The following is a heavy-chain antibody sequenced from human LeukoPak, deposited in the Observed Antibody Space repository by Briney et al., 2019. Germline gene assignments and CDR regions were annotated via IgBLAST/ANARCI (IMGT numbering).Heavy chain of an antibody. CDR2: ISWNSGSI. D-gene: IGHD2-21*02. V-gene: IGHV3-9*01. CDR1: GFTFDDYA. Sequence: GGSLRLSCAASGFTFDDYAMHWVRQAPGKGLEWVSGISWNSGSIGYADSVKGRFTISRDNAKNSLYLQMNSLRAEDTALYYCAKDLGRARRVVVTASFDYWGQGTLVTVSS. CDR3: AKDLGRARRVVVTASFDY. J-gene: IGHJ4*02.